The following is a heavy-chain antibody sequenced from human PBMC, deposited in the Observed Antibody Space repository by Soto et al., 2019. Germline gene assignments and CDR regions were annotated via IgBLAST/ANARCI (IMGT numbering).Heavy chain of an antibody. V-gene: IGHV3-30*18. CDR3: AKLDEGGLQYAYYAMDV. CDR2: ISYDGSNK. Sequence: QVHLVESGGGVVQPGRSPRLSCVASGFTFSNYGMHWVRQAPGKGLEWVAVISYDGSNKYYADSVKGRFTISRDNFKNTLYLQMTSLRTEDTALYYCAKLDEGGLQYAYYAMDVWGQGTTVTVSS. CDR1: GFTFSNYG. D-gene: IGHD2-15*01. J-gene: IGHJ6*02.